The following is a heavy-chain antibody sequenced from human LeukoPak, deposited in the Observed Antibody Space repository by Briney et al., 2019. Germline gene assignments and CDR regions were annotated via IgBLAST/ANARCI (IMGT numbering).Heavy chain of an antibody. CDR3: ASRIAAAGTGYYYYYYMDV. CDR2: IIPILGIA. V-gene: IGHV1-69*04. Sequence: ASVKVSCKASGGTFSSYAISWVRQAPGQGLEWMGRIIPILGIANYAQKFQGRVTITADKSTSTAYMELSSLRSEDTAVYYCASRIAAAGTGYYYYYYMDVWGKGTTVTVSS. CDR1: GGTFSSYA. D-gene: IGHD6-13*01. J-gene: IGHJ6*03.